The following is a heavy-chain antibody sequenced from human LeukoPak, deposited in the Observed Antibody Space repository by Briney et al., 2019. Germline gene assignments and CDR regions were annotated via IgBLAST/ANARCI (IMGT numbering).Heavy chain of an antibody. CDR1: GCTFSSYS. D-gene: IGHD3-22*01. V-gene: IGHV3-21*01. CDR3: ARVAPDYYDPGDY. J-gene: IGHJ4*02. Sequence: GGSLRLSWAASGCTFSSYSINWVRQAPGKGLEWVSSISTSSIYIYYADSVKGRFTISRDNARSSLYLQMNSLRAEDTAVYYCARVAPDYYDPGDYWGQGTLVTVSS. CDR2: ISTSSIYI.